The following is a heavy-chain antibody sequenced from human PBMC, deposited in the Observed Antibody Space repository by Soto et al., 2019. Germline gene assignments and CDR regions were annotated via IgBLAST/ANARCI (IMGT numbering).Heavy chain of an antibody. CDR2: IYYSGST. Sequence: SETLSLTCTVSGGSISSGGYYWSWIRQHPGKGLEWIGYIYYSGSTYYNPSLKSRVTISVDTSKNQFSLKLSSVTAADTAVYYCARWLSITMVRGVTYYYYGMDVWGQGTTVTVSS. J-gene: IGHJ6*02. CDR3: ARWLSITMVRGVTYYYYGMDV. V-gene: IGHV4-31*02. CDR1: GGSISSGGYY. D-gene: IGHD3-10*01.